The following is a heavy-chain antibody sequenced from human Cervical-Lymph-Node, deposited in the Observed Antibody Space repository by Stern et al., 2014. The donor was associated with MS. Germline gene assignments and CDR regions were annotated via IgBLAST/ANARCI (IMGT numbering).Heavy chain of an antibody. Sequence: VQLVQSGAEVKKPGASVKVSCKASGYSFTAYFIHWVRQAPGQGLEWMGWISTDTGGANYAQRFQGSVTMTRDTSISTTYMELSRLRSDDTAVYYCARDRGSHSDYWGQGTLVTVSS. V-gene: IGHV1-2*02. CDR1: GYSFTAYF. D-gene: IGHD1-26*01. J-gene: IGHJ4*02. CDR3: ARDRGSHSDY. CDR2: ISTDTGGA.